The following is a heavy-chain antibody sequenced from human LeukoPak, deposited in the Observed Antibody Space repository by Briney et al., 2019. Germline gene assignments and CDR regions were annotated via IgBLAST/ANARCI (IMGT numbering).Heavy chain of an antibody. J-gene: IGHJ3*02. Sequence: SETLSLTYTVSGGSISSYYWSWIRQPPGKGLEWIGYIYYSGSTNYTPSLKSRVTISVDTSKNQFSLKLSSVTAADTAVYYCASPLYDNAFDIWGQGTMVTVSS. CDR1: GGSISSYY. CDR3: ASPLYDNAFDI. V-gene: IGHV4-59*12. D-gene: IGHD3-22*01. CDR2: IYYSGST.